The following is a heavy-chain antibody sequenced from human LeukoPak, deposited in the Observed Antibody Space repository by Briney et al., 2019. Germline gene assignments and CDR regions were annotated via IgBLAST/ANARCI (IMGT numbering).Heavy chain of an antibody. Sequence: ASVKVSCKASGYTFTGYYMHWMRQAPGQGLEWMGWINPNSGDTNYAQKFQGRVTMTRDTSITTAYMELSRLRSDDTAVYYCARDNPDSGSYDAFDIWGQGTMVTVSS. D-gene: IGHD1-26*01. CDR2: INPNSGDT. CDR3: ARDNPDSGSYDAFDI. V-gene: IGHV1-2*02. CDR1: GYTFTGYY. J-gene: IGHJ3*02.